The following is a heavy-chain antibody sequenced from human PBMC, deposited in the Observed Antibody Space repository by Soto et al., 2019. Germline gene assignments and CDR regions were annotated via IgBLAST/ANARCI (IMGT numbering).Heavy chain of an antibody. CDR3: ARGKGYFDYWGQGNRVYYSSDMDV. V-gene: IGHV3-11*01. CDR2: ISSSGSTI. Sequence: GGSLRLSCAASGFTFSDYYMSWIRQAPGKGLEWVSYISSSGSTIYYADSVKGRFTISRDNAKNSLYLQMNSLRAEDTAVYYCARGKGYFDYWGQGNRVYYSSDMDVWGQGTAVTVSS. D-gene: IGHD3-9*01. J-gene: IGHJ6*02. CDR1: GFTFSDYY.